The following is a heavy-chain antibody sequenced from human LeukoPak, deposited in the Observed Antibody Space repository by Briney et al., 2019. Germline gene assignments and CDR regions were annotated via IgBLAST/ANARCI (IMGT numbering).Heavy chain of an antibody. V-gene: IGHV1-18*04. CDR1: GYSFTNYG. J-gene: IGHJ3*02. Sequence: ASVKVSCKASGYSFTNYGVSWVRQAPGQGLEWLGWISAHNGKTDFSPRFHGRLILTTDTSTNTYMELSSLRPDDTAVYFCARDSMVVVTIHDAFEIWGQGTRVTVSS. CDR3: ARDSMVVVTIHDAFEI. D-gene: IGHD3-22*01. CDR2: ISAHNGKT.